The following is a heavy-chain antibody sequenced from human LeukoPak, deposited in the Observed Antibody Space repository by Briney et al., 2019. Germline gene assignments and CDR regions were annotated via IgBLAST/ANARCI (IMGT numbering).Heavy chain of an antibody. J-gene: IGHJ4*02. V-gene: IGHV1-46*01. CDR2: INPSGNST. Sequence: ASVKVSCKASGYTFTNYYMHWVRQAPGQGFEWMGIINPSGNSTRYEQKFQDRVTMTRETSTRTVYMELSSLRSEDTAVYYCARGYSSTYRIDYWGQATLVTVSS. D-gene: IGHD2/OR15-2a*01. CDR1: GYTFTNYY. CDR3: ARGYSSTYRIDY.